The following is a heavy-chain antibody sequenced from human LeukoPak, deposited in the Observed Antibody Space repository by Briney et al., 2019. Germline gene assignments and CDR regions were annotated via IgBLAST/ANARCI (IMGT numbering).Heavy chain of an antibody. Sequence: LVKVSCKASGGTFSSYAISWVRQAPGQGLEWMGGIIPIFGTANYAQKFQGRVTITADESTSTAYMELSSLRSEDTAVYYCASFGPDWLDYFDYWGQGTLVTVSS. V-gene: IGHV1-69*13. CDR3: ASFGPDWLDYFDY. D-gene: IGHD3/OR15-3a*01. J-gene: IGHJ4*02. CDR1: GGTFSSYA. CDR2: IIPIFGTA.